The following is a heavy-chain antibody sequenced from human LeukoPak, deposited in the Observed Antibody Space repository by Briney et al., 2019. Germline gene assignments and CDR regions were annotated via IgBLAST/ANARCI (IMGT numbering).Heavy chain of an antibody. V-gene: IGHV3-53*01. D-gene: IGHD2-15*01. Sequence: SGRSQRLSCAASWFTVSSNYMSWARQAPGKGLEWVSVIYSGGSTYYADSVKGRLTISRENSKNTLDLQMNRLRAEDTAVYYCARGVGPRGVDWFDPWGQGTLVTVSS. CDR3: ARGVGPRGVDWFDP. CDR1: WFTVSSNY. J-gene: IGHJ5*02. CDR2: IYSGGST.